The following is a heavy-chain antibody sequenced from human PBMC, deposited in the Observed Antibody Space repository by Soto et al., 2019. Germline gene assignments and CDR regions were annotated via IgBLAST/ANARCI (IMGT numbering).Heavy chain of an antibody. Sequence: EVQLVESGGGLVQPGGSLRLSCAASGFTFSSYDMHWVRQATGKGLEWVSAIGTAGDTYYPGSVKGRFTISRENAKNSLYLQMNSLRAGDTAVYYCARGAYGSWSYYRYGMDVWGQGTTVTVSS. J-gene: IGHJ6*02. V-gene: IGHV3-13*01. D-gene: IGHD3-10*01. CDR1: GFTFSSYD. CDR3: ARGAYGSWSYYRYGMDV. CDR2: IGTAGDT.